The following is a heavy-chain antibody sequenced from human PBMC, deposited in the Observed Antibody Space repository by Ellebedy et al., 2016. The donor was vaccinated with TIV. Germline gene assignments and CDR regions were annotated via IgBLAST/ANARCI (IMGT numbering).Heavy chain of an antibody. V-gene: IGHV4-4*02. D-gene: IGHD6-13*01. CDR2: IYQSGST. Sequence: MPGGSLRLSCAVSGDSISSSNWWNLVRQPPGKGLEWIGEIYQSGSTNYNPSLKSRVTISVDKSKNQFSLKLTSVTAADTAGYYWARAPADTQQSPLDYWGQGTLVTVSS. CDR1: GDSISSSNW. J-gene: IGHJ4*02. CDR3: ARAPADTQQSPLDY.